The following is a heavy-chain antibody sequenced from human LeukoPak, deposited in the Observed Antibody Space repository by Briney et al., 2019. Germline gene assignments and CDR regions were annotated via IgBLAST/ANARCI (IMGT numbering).Heavy chain of an antibody. J-gene: IGHJ4*02. CDR1: GFSFSVYY. CDR2: ISRGNWL. D-gene: IGHD3-22*01. V-gene: IGHV3-69-1*01. Sequence: GGSLRLSCAASGFSFSVYYVTWVREATGKGLEWISYISRGNWLYYSDSVKGRFTISRDHAKNSVYLEMNSLRADDTAVYYGARVLHLDSSGSLYYWGQGTLVTVSS. CDR3: ARVLHLDSSGSLYY.